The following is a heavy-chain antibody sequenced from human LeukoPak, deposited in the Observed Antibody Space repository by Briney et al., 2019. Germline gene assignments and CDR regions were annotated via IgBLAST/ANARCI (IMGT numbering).Heavy chain of an antibody. CDR3: AKWVATITISDY. V-gene: IGHV3-53*01. CDR2: IYSGGNT. J-gene: IGHJ4*02. CDR1: GLTVSSNC. Sequence: GGSLRLSCAASGLTVSSNCMSWVRQAPGKGLEWVSFIYSGGNTYYADSVKGRFTISRDNSKNTLYLQMNSLRAEDTAVYYCAKWVATITISDYWGQGTLVTVSS. D-gene: IGHD5-24*01.